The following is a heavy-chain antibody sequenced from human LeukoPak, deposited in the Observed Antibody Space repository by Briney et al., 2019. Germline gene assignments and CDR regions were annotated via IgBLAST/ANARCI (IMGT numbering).Heavy chain of an antibody. Sequence: PSETLSLTCTVSGGSISSRNYYWAWVRQPPGKGLEWIGSTSYSGGTSYNPSLRSRVTISIDTSKNQFTLKVNSVTAADTAMYYCVREDSGSSSDYWGQGTLVTVSS. CDR1: GGSISSRNYY. J-gene: IGHJ4*02. D-gene: IGHD6-13*01. CDR2: TSYSGGT. CDR3: VREDSGSSSDY. V-gene: IGHV4-39*02.